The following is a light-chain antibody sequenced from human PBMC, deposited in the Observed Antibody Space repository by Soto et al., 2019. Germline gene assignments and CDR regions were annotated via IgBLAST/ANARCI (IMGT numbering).Light chain of an antibody. CDR1: QSVSSY. V-gene: IGKV3-15*01. Sequence: EIVMTQSPATLSVSPGERATLSCRASQSVSSYLAWYQQKPGQAPRLLIYDASTRATGIPARFSSSGSGTECTLTISSLQSEDFAVYYFQHYNDWPPKQYSFGQGTKLEIK. J-gene: IGKJ2*01. CDR2: DAS. CDR3: QHYNDWPPKQYS.